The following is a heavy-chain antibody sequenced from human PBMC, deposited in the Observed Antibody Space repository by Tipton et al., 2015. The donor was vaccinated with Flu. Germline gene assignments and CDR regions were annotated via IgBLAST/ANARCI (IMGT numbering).Heavy chain of an antibody. Sequence: SLRLSCAVSGLLFNKFDFHWVRQAPGTGLEYVAGISNDGDSRFYADSVKGRFTISRDNSKQTLYLQMGSLGPDDKAVYYCVRSPNYDFWSGYLYFDHWGQGTLVTVSS. CDR2: ISNDGDSR. CDR1: GLLFNKFD. V-gene: IGHV3-64*02. J-gene: IGHJ4*02. D-gene: IGHD3-3*01. CDR3: VRSPNYDFWSGYLYFDH.